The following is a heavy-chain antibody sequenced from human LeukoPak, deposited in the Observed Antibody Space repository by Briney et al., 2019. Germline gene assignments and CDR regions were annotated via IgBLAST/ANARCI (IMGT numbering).Heavy chain of an antibody. CDR3: ARDLSWELFDY. V-gene: IGHV4-4*07. CDR2: IYTSGST. Sequence: SETLSLTCTVSGGSISSYYWSWIRQPAGKGLEWIGRIYTSGSTNYNPSLKSRVTISVDKSKNQFSLRLSSVTAADTAVYYCARDLSWELFDYWGQGTLVTVSS. D-gene: IGHD3-10*01. J-gene: IGHJ4*02. CDR1: GGSISSYY.